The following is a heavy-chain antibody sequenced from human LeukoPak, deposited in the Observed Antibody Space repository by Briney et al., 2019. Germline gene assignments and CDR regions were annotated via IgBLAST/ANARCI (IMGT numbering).Heavy chain of an antibody. Sequence: ASVKVSCKASGYTFTSYYMHWVRQAPGQGLEWMGWINPNSGGTNYAQKFQGRVTMTRDTSISTAYMELSRLRSDDTAVYYCARSYCSSTSCYDGSVDYWGQGTLVTVSS. D-gene: IGHD2-2*01. J-gene: IGHJ4*02. CDR1: GYTFTSYY. V-gene: IGHV1-2*02. CDR2: INPNSGGT. CDR3: ARSYCSSTSCYDGSVDY.